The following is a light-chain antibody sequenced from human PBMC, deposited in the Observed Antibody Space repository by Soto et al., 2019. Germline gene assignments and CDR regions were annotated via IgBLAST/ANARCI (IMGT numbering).Light chain of an antibody. CDR1: SSNIGSNT. CDR2: TND. V-gene: IGLV1-44*01. CDR3: SSWDDNLDAVV. Sequence: QSALTQPPSASGTPGQRVTISCSGGSSNIGSNTVNWYQQLPGTAPKLLIYTNDQRPSGVPDRFSGSRSGTSASLAISGLQFEDEADYHCSSWDDNLDAVVFGAGTKVTVL. J-gene: IGLJ1*01.